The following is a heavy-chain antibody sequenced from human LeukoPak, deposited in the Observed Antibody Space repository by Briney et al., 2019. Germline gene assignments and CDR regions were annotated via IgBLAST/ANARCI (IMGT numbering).Heavy chain of an antibody. CDR1: AYSFTTYW. CDR2: IYPGDSET. J-gene: IGHJ4*02. D-gene: IGHD1-26*01. CDR3: ARARVGATSYDY. Sequence: GESLKISCKGSAYSFTTYWIAWVRQMPGKGLEWMAVIYPGDSETRYRPSFQGQVTISADKSISTAYLQWSSLKASDTAMYYCARARVGATSYDYWGQGTLVTVSS. V-gene: IGHV5-51*01.